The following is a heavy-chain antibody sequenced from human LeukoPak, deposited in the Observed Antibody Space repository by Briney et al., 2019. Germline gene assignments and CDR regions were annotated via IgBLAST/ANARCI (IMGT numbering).Heavy chain of an antibody. CDR2: IYSAGSI. V-gene: IGHV3-53*01. CDR3: AREGDIGAIHAGANQYYYGMDV. Sequence: GGSLRLSCVASGLIVSSNYMTWVRQAPGKGLEWVSIIYSAGSIDYADSVKGRFTISRDNAKNSLYLQMNSLRAEDTAVYYCAREGDIGAIHAGANQYYYGMDVWGQGTTVTVSS. CDR1: GLIVSSNY. J-gene: IGHJ6*02. D-gene: IGHD2-21*02.